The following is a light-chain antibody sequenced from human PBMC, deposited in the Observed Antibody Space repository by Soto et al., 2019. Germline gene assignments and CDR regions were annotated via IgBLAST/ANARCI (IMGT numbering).Light chain of an antibody. CDR3: ETWDSSLSAAV. CDR2: ETS. J-gene: IGLJ1*01. V-gene: IGLV1-51*02. Sequence: QSVLTQPPSVSAAPGQKVTISCSGSSADIGNNYVSWYQHLPGTAPKLLIYETSQRPSGIPDRFSGSKSGTSATLGITGLQTGDEADYYCETWDSSLSAAVFGTGTKVTV. CDR1: SADIGNNY.